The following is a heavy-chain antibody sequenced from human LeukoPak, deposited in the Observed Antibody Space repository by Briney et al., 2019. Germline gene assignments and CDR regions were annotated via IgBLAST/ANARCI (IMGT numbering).Heavy chain of an antibody. Sequence: PGGSLRLSCAASGFTFSSYTMNWVRQAPGKGLEWVSSISSSSSYIYYADSVKGRFTISRDNAKNSLYLQMNSLRAEDTAVYYCASDYQVLRYFDWLSPTRVIYWGQGTLVTVSS. CDR2: ISSSSSYI. CDR3: ASDYQVLRYFDWLSPTRVIY. CDR1: GFTFSSYT. J-gene: IGHJ4*02. D-gene: IGHD3-9*01. V-gene: IGHV3-21*01.